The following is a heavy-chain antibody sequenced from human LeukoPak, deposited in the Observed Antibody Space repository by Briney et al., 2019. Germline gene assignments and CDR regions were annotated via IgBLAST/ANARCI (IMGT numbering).Heavy chain of an antibody. CDR2: INQDGSEK. J-gene: IGHJ5*02. D-gene: IGHD2-2*01. CDR3: ARGVVADNWFDP. V-gene: IGHV3-7*01. Sequence: PGGSLRLSCAASGFTFSTYWMSWVRQAPGKGLEWVANINQDGSEKYYVDSVKGRFTISRDNAKNSLYLQMNSLRAEDTAVYYCARGVVADNWFDPWGQGTLVTVST. CDR1: GFTFSTYW.